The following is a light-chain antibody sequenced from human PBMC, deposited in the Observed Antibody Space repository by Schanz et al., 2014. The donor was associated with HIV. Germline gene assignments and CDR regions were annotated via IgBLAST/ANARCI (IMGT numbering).Light chain of an antibody. Sequence: NFMLTQPHSVSESPGKTATISCTPSSGSIASYFVQWYQQRPGSAPSILIYENNQRHAGVSDRFSGSIDISSNSASLTISELETEDEADYYCQSFDVVSPAVFGGGTKLTVL. CDR2: ENN. CDR1: SGSIASYF. CDR3: QSFDVVSPAV. V-gene: IGLV6-57*04. J-gene: IGLJ2*01.